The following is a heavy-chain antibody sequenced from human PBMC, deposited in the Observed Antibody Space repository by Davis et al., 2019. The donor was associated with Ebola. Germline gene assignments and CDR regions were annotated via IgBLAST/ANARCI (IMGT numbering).Heavy chain of an antibody. CDR3: AKDTRGAFVVVTAKGAFDI. Sequence: PGGSLRLSCAASGFSFDDYAMHWVRPAPGKGLEWVSGISWNSGSIGYADSVKGRFTISRDNAKNSLYLQMNSLRAEDTALYYCAKDTRGAFVVVTAKGAFDIWGQGTMVTVSS. V-gene: IGHV3-9*01. J-gene: IGHJ3*02. D-gene: IGHD2-21*02. CDR2: ISWNSGSI. CDR1: GFSFDDYA.